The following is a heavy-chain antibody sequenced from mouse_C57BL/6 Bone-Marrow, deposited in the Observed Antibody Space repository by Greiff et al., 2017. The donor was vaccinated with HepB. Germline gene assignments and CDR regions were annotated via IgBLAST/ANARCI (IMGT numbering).Heavy chain of an antibody. CDR1: GYTFTSYW. CDR2: IHPNSGST. J-gene: IGHJ1*03. Sequence: QVQLQQPGAELVKPGASVKLSCKASGYTFTSYWMHWVKQRPGQGLEWIGMIHPNSGSTNYNEKFKSKATLTVDKSSSTAYMQLSSLTSEDSAVYYCARIRPITTVVANWYFDVWGTGTTVTVSS. D-gene: IGHD1-1*01. V-gene: IGHV1-64*01. CDR3: ARIRPITTVVANWYFDV.